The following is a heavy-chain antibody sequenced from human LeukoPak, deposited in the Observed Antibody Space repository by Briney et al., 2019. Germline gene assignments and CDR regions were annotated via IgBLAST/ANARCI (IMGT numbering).Heavy chain of an antibody. CDR3: ARFITMVRGVIPENWFDP. J-gene: IGHJ5*02. CDR1: GFTFSDYY. V-gene: IGHV3-11*06. D-gene: IGHD3-10*01. Sequence: GGSLRLSCAGSGFTFSDYYMSWIRQAPGKGLEWVSYISSSSSYTNYADSVKGRFTISRDNAKNSLYLQMNSLRAEDTAVYYCARFITMVRGVIPENWFDPWGQGTLVTVSS. CDR2: ISSSSSYT.